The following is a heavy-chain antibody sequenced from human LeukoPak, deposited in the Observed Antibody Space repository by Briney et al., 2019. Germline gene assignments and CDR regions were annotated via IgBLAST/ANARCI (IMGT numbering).Heavy chain of an antibody. J-gene: IGHJ6*02. D-gene: IGHD3-22*01. CDR3: ARVSQPYYYVSSGPRDYYYGMDV. CDR1: GFTFSDYY. V-gene: IGHV3-11*05. Sequence: PGGSLRLSCAASGFTFSDYYMSWIRQAPGKGLEWVSYITSSSTYTNYADSVKGRFTLSRDNAKNLLYLQMNSLRAEDTAVYYCARVSQPYYYVSSGPRDYYYGMDVGGQGTTVTVSS. CDR2: ITSSSTYT.